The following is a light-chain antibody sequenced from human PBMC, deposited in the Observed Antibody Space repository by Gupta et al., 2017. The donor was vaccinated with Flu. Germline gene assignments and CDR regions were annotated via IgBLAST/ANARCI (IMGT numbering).Light chain of an antibody. CDR2: EVA. Sequence: DIVLTQTPLSLSVTPGQPASIYCKSSQSVLHSDGKTYLFGWLQKPAEPPQHLIYEVANRLAGGAARLCGGGWGRNYSLKISRGEEEDVGVYYCWQNKQLNPEPFGQGTQLEIK. CDR3: WQNKQLNPEP. J-gene: IGKJ5*01. V-gene: IGKV2D-29*01. CDR1: QSVLHSDGKTY.